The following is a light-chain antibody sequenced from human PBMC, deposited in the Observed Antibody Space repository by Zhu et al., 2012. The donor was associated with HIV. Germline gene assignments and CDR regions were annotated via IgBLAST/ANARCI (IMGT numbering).Light chain of an antibody. Sequence: EIVLTQSPVTLSVSPGEGATLSCRASQSVSSDLAWYQQKPGQAPRLLIYGASSRATGIPARFSGSGSGTEFTLPVSSVQSEDFAVYYCQQYNQWYSFGQGTKLEI. CDR2: GAS. CDR1: QSVSSD. J-gene: IGKJ2*01. V-gene: IGKV3-15*01. CDR3: QQYNQWYS.